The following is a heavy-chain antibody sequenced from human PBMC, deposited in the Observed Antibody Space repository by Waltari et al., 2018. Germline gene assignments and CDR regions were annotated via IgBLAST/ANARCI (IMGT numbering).Heavy chain of an antibody. V-gene: IGHV4-39*07. D-gene: IGHD3-3*02. J-gene: IGHJ5*02. CDR1: GGSIGRNTFY. Sequence: QVQLQESGPGLVKSSETLSLTCTVSGGSIGRNTFYWAWIRQPPGKSMEWMASINYSASTYYMPSLKSRVTISVDTSRNQLSLRLTSVTAADTAVYFCVREWSILSSWFDPWGQGTLVTVSS. CDR2: INYSAST. CDR3: VREWSILSSWFDP.